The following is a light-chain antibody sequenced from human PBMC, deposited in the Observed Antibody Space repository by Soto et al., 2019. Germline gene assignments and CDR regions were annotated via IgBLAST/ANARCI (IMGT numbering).Light chain of an antibody. J-gene: IGKJ1*01. Sequence: DIQLTQSPSFLSASVGDRVTITCRASQGISTYVAWYQQKPGKAPKLLIFEASDLDVGVPSRFAGSGSGTEFTLTISNLQPDDVATYYCQQYNAYSPWTFGQGTKVDIK. CDR2: EAS. CDR1: QGISTY. V-gene: IGKV1-5*03. CDR3: QQYNAYSPWT.